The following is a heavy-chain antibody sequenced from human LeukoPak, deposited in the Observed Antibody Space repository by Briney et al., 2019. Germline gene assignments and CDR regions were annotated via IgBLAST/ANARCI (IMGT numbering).Heavy chain of an antibody. CDR1: GFTFSSYG. Sequence: PGGSLRLSCAASGFTFSSYGMHWVRQAPGKGLEWVAVISYDGSNKYYADSVKGRFTISRDNSKNTLYLQMNSLRAEDTAVYYCAKDQGYVLRFLEWLLCLDYWGQGPLVTVSS. D-gene: IGHD3-3*01. CDR2: ISYDGSNK. V-gene: IGHV3-30*18. CDR3: AKDQGYVLRFLEWLLCLDY. J-gene: IGHJ4*02.